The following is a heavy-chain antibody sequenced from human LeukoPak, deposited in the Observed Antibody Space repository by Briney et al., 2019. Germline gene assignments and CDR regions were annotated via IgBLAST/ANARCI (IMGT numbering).Heavy chain of an antibody. Sequence: GGSLRLSCAASGFTFSNYWMYWVRQAPGKGLVWVSRINTDGSITNYADSVKGRFTISRDNARNSLYLQMNSLRAEDTALYYCAKDIENGGHYYGMDVWGQGTTVTVSS. D-gene: IGHD4-23*01. J-gene: IGHJ6*02. CDR2: INTDGSIT. CDR1: GFTFSNYW. V-gene: IGHV3-74*01. CDR3: AKDIENGGHYYGMDV.